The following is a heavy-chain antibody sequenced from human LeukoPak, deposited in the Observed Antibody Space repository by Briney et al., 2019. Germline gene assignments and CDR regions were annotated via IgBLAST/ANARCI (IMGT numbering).Heavy chain of an antibody. CDR3: ARGPSSGSFDY. CDR2: INPNSGGT. V-gene: IGHV1-2*02. CDR1: GYTFTSYD. Sequence: AASVKVSCKASGYTFTSYDINWVRQATGQGLEWMGWINPNSGGTNYAQKFQGRVTMTRDTSISTAYMELSRLRSDDTAVYYCARGPSSGSFDYWGQGTLVTVPS. D-gene: IGHD3-22*01. J-gene: IGHJ4*02.